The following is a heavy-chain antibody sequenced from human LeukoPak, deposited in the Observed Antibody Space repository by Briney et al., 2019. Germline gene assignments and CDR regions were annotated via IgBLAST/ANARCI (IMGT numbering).Heavy chain of an antibody. J-gene: IGHJ4*02. CDR3: ARLCQVTTCAKFEY. V-gene: IGHV4-39*01. CDR2: FYYSGST. D-gene: IGHD4-17*01. CDR1: GDFLSSGDYY. Sequence: SETLSHTCTVSGDFLSSGDYYWGWIRQSPGKGLTWIGSFYYSGSTLYNASFESRVTMSVDTSKNQFSLKLRSVTAADTAVYYCARLCQVTTCAKFEYWGQGILVTVSS.